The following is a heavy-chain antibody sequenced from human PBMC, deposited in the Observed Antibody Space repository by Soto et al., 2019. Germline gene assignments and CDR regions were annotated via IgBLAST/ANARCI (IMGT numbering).Heavy chain of an antibody. CDR2: ISNSGGNT. Sequence: EVQLLESGGALVQPGGSLRLSCAASGYTFSSYAMTWVRQAPGKGLEWVSAISNSGGNTFHADSVKGRFTISRDNSKNTLYLQMYSLRAEDTAVYYCAKDQRGVSAAARMDVWGQGTTVTVSS. CDR1: GYTFSSYA. D-gene: IGHD6-13*01. V-gene: IGHV3-23*01. CDR3: AKDQRGVSAAARMDV. J-gene: IGHJ6*02.